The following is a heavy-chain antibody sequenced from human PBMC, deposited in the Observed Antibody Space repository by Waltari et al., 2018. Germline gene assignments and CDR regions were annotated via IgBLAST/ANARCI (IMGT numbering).Heavy chain of an antibody. CDR2: INHSGYT. Sequence: QVQLQQWLAGLFKPSETLSLACGVPTGSFSPNYWIWFRQPPGKRLEWIGEINHSGYTNYNPSLRGRVTISADTSKNQVSLELNSVTAADTAVYYCARGTDYGGNYGFFWGQGTLVTVSS. V-gene: IGHV4-34*01. CDR3: ARGTDYGGNYGFF. CDR1: TGSFSPNY. J-gene: IGHJ4*02. D-gene: IGHD4-17*01.